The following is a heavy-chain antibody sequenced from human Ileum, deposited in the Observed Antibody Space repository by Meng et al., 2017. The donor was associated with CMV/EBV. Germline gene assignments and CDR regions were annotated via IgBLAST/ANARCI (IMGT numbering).Heavy chain of an antibody. D-gene: IGHD4-11*01. CDR1: GFHFGGYS. V-gene: IGHV3-21*01. CDR2: INSDGRDI. J-gene: IGHJ4*02. Sequence: GGSLRLSCTASGFHFGGYSMNWVRQAPGKGLEWVSNINSDGRDIHYADSVKGRFTISRDSAKNSLYLQMESLRVDDTAVYYCARDNDFSNSYWAQGTLVTVSS. CDR3: ARDNDFSNSY.